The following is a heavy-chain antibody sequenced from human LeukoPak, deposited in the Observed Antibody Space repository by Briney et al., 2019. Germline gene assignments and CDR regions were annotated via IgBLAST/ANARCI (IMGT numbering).Heavy chain of an antibody. D-gene: IGHD3-22*01. Sequence: NPWGYLRLYCAASGFTFSSYSMNWLRQAPGKGLEWVSFINSRSSYIYYADSVKGRFTISRDNAKNSLYLQMNSLRAGDTAVYYCARALDAGGYYDSRYFDLWGRGTLVTVSS. CDR2: INSRSSYI. V-gene: IGHV3-21*01. CDR1: GFTFSSYS. CDR3: ARALDAGGYYDSRYFDL. J-gene: IGHJ2*01.